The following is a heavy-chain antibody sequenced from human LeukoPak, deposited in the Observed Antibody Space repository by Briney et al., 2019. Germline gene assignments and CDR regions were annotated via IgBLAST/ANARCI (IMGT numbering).Heavy chain of an antibody. D-gene: IGHD2-2*01. J-gene: IGHJ5*02. Sequence: PSETLSLTCAVYGGSFSGYYWSWIRQPPGKGLEWIGETNHSGSTNYNPSLKSRVTISVDTSKNQFSLKLSSVTAADTAVYYCARVGDIVVVPAAYRHEGYRARYNWFDPWGQGTLVTVSS. V-gene: IGHV4-34*01. CDR3: ARVGDIVVVPAAYRHEGYRARYNWFDP. CDR1: GGSFSGYY. CDR2: TNHSGST.